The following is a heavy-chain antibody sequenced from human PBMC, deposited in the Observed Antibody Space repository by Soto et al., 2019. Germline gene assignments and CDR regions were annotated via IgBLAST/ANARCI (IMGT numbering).Heavy chain of an antibody. CDR2: VYYSGSS. CDR1: GGSFSGYV. CDR3: AKLSCTSSTCYFPGWFDP. J-gene: IGHJ5*02. D-gene: IGHD2-2*01. Sequence: XTLSLPCAVYGGSFSGYVWSWIRQPPGKGLEWIANVYYSGSSYYNPSLKSRLTISVDTTKNQFSLHLKSMTAADTALYHCAKLSCTSSTCYFPGWFDPWGQGTLVTVSS. V-gene: IGHV4-59*06.